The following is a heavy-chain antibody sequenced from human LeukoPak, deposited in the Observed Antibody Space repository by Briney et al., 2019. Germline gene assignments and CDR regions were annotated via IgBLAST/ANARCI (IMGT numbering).Heavy chain of an antibody. J-gene: IGHJ4*02. Sequence: GWSLRLSCAASGFTVSSNYMSLVRQAPGKGLEWVSVIYSGGSTYYADSVKGRFTISRDNSKNTLYLQMNSLRAEDTAVYYCARDRGSGSYYVAFDYWGQGTLVTVP. D-gene: IGHD1-26*01. CDR2: IYSGGST. CDR3: ARDRGSGSYYVAFDY. CDR1: GFTVSSNY. V-gene: IGHV3-53*01.